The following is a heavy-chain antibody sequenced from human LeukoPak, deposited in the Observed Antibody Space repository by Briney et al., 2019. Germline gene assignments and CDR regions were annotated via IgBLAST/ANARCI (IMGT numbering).Heavy chain of an antibody. CDR1: GYTLTELS. CDR2: FDPEDGET. Sequence: ASVKVSCKVSGYTLTELSMHWVRQAPGKGLEWMGGFDPEDGETIYAQKFQGRVTMTGDTSTDTAYMELSSLRSEDTAVYYCATGLWFGEPGGFDYWGQGTLVTVSS. D-gene: IGHD3-10*01. J-gene: IGHJ4*02. CDR3: ATGLWFGEPGGFDY. V-gene: IGHV1-24*01.